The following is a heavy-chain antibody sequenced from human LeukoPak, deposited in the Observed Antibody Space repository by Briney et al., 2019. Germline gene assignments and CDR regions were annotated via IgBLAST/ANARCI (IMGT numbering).Heavy chain of an antibody. J-gene: IGHJ5*02. CDR2: ISAYNGNT. CDR1: GYTFTSYG. V-gene: IGHV1-18*01. D-gene: IGHD6-13*01. Sequence: ASVKVSCKASGYTFTSYGISWVRQAPGQGLEWMGWISAYNGNTNYAQKLQGRVTKTTDTSTSTAYMELRSLRSDDTAVYYCVREETGYSSSWYWFDPWGQGTLVTVSS. CDR3: VREETGYSSSWYWFDP.